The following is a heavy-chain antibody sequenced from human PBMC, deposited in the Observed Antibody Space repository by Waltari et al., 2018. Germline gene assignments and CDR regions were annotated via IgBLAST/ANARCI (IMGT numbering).Heavy chain of an antibody. CDR1: GGTFSSYA. CDR2: SIPSFGTA. Sequence: QVQLVQSGAEVKKPGSSVKVSCKASGGTFSSYAISWVRQAPGQGLEWMGGSIPSFGTANYAQKFQGRVTITADESTSTAYMELSSLRAEDTAVYYCAKAPGLYYYGSDDGMDVWGQGTTVTVSS. CDR3: AKAPGLYYYGSDDGMDV. D-gene: IGHD3-10*01. J-gene: IGHJ6*02. V-gene: IGHV1-69*01.